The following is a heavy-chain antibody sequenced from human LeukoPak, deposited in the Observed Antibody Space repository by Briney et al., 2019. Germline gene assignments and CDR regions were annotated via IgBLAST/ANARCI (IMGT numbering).Heavy chain of an antibody. CDR3: AKTYQPWVFGVQLFDY. J-gene: IGHJ4*02. D-gene: IGHD3-3*01. CDR2: INPNSGGT. Sequence: ASVKVSCKASGYTFTGYYMHWVRQAPGQGLEWMGWINPNSGGTNYAQKFQGRVTMTRDTSISTAYMELSRLRSDDTAVYYCAKTYQPWVFGVQLFDYWGQGTVVTVSS. CDR1: GYTFTGYY. V-gene: IGHV1-2*02.